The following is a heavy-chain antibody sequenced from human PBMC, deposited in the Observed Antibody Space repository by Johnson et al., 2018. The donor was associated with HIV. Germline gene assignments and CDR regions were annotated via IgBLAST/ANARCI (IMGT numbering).Heavy chain of an antibody. D-gene: IGHD4-23*01. Sequence: VQLVESGGGVVRPGGSLRLSCAASRFTFNNYAMSWVRQVPGEGLEWVSNINWNGGSTSYGDSVKGRFTISRDNAKNSLYLHMNSLRVEDTALYYCARAGYGGNTDAFDIWGQGTMVTVSS. V-gene: IGHV3-20*04. CDR2: INWNGGST. J-gene: IGHJ3*02. CDR1: RFTFNNYA. CDR3: ARAGYGGNTDAFDI.